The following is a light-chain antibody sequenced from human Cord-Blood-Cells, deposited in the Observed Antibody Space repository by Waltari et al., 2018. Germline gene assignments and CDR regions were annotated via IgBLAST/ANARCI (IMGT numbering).Light chain of an antibody. CDR2: ASS. V-gene: IGKV1-16*02. Sequence: DIQMTQSPSSLSASVGDRVTITCRAIQGISNYLVWFQQKPGKAPKSLIYASSSLKSGVPSKFGGSGSGTDFTLTISSLRPEDFATYYCQQYNSYPLTFGGGTKVEIK. CDR3: QQYNSYPLT. CDR1: QGISNY. J-gene: IGKJ4*01.